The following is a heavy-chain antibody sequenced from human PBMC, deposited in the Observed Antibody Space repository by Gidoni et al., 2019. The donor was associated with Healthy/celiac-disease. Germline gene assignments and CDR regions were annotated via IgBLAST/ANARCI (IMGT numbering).Heavy chain of an antibody. CDR2: IKSKTDGGTT. Sequence: EVQLVESGGGLVKPGGSLRLSCAASGFTFSNAWLSWVRQAPGKGLEWVGRIKSKTDGGTTDYAAPVKGRFTISRDDSKNTLYLQMNSLKTEDTAVYYCTTDRVEVRGVKGYPDYWGQGTLVTVSS. V-gene: IGHV3-15*01. CDR3: TTDRVEVRGVKGYPDY. CDR1: GFTFSNAW. J-gene: IGHJ4*02. D-gene: IGHD3-10*01.